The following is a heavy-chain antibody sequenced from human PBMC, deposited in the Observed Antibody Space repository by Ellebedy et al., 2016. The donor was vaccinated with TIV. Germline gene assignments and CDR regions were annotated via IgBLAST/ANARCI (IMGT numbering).Heavy chain of an antibody. CDR3: ARALYYCGGDCSYNFDY. V-gene: IGHV2-26*01. CDR1: GGSISYYYW. J-gene: IGHJ4*02. D-gene: IGHD2-21*02. CDR2: IFSNDEK. Sequence: ETLSLTCAVSGGSISYYYWTWIRQPLGKDLEWLAHIFSNDEKSYSTSLKTRLTISKDTSKSQVVLTMTNVDPVDTATYYCARALYYCGGDCSYNFDYWGQGALVTVSS.